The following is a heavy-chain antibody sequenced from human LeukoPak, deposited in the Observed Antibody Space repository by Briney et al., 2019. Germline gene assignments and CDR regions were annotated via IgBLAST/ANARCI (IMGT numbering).Heavy chain of an antibody. CDR2: INPDSGGT. CDR1: GYTFTGYY. CDR3: AREEIITMVEVFMTTDDTFDI. J-gene: IGHJ3*02. Sequence: ASVKVSCKASGYTFTGYYMHWVRQAPGQGLEWMGWINPDSGGTNYAQKFQGRVTMTRDTSISTAYMELSRLRSDDTAVYYCAREEIITMVEVFMTTDDTFDIWGQGTMVTVSS. V-gene: IGHV1-2*02. D-gene: IGHD3-22*01.